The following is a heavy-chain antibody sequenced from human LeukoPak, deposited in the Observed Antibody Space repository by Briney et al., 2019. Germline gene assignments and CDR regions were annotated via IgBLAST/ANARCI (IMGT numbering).Heavy chain of an antibody. CDR3: AIHDYEVDWFDP. CDR2: IIPIFGTA. CDR1: GGTFSSYA. V-gene: IGHV1-69*13. Sequence: ASVKVSCKASGGTFSSYAISWVRQAPGQGLEWMGGIIPIFGTANYAQKFQGRVTITADESTSTACMELSSLRSEDTAVYYCAIHDYEVDWFDPWGQGTLVTVSS. D-gene: IGHD4-17*01. J-gene: IGHJ5*02.